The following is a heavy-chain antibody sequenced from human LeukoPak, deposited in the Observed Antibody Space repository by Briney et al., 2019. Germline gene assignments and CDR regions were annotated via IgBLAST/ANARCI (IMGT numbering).Heavy chain of an antibody. V-gene: IGHV3-30-3*01. J-gene: IGHJ4*02. CDR3: ASNRAGPFDY. Sequence: GGSLRLSCAASGFNFSSYVRYWVRQAPGKGLEWVAATSYGGSNKYYADSVKGRFSISRDNSKNTLYLQMNSLRAEDTAVYYCASNRAGPFDYWGQGTLVTVSS. CDR1: GFNFSSYV. CDR2: TSYGGSNK. D-gene: IGHD2/OR15-2a*01.